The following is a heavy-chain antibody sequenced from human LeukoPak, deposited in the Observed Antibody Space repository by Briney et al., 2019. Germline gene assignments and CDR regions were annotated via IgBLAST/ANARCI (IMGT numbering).Heavy chain of an antibody. J-gene: IGHJ4*02. V-gene: IGHV1-2*02. CDR3: ARNGKRGYCSGGSCYYYFDY. CDR1: AYTFTGYY. D-gene: IGHD2-15*01. CDR2: INPNSGGT. Sequence: GASVKVSCKASAYTFTGYYIHWVRQAPGQGLEWMGWINPNSGGTNYAQKFQGRVTMTRDTSISTAYMELSRLRSDDTAVYYCARNGKRGYCSGGSCYYYFDYWGQGTLVTVSS.